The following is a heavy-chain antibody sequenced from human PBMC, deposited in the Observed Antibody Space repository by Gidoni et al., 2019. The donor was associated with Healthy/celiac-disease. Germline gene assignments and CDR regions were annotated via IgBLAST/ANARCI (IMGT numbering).Heavy chain of an antibody. D-gene: IGHD3-10*01. Sequence: QVQLQQWGAGLLKPSETLSLTCAVYGGSFSGYYWSWIRQPPGKGLEWIGEINHSGSTNYNPSLKSRVTISVDTSKNQFSLKLSSVTAADTAVYYCCRGARYYYYMDVWGKGTTVTVSS. CDR3: CRGARYYYYMDV. V-gene: IGHV4-34*01. J-gene: IGHJ6*03. CDR2: INHSGST. CDR1: GGSFSGYY.